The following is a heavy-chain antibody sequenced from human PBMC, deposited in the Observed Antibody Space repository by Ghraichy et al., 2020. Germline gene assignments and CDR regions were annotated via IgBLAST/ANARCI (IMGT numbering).Heavy chain of an antibody. CDR2: ISSSSSYI. D-gene: IGHD4-17*01. CDR3: ARTPVTTYFY. J-gene: IGHJ4*02. V-gene: IGHV3-21*01. CDR1: GFTFSSYS. Sequence: GSLNISCAASGFTFSSYSMNWVRQAPGKGLEWVSSISSSSSYIYYADSVKGRFTISRDNAKNSLYLQMNSLRAEDTAVYYCARTPVTTYFYWGQGTLVTVSS.